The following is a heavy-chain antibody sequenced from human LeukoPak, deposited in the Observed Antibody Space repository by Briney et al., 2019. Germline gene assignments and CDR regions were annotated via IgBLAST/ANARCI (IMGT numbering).Heavy chain of an antibody. V-gene: IGHV1-8*01. CDR3: ARAVGFVQSYYDFWSGYYRGAWFDP. D-gene: IGHD3-3*01. CDR1: GYTFTSYD. Sequence: VASVKVSCKASGYTFTSYDINWVRQATGQGLEWMGWMNPNSGDTGYAQKFQGRVTMTRNTSISTAYMELSSLRSEDTAVYYCARAVGFVQSYYDFWSGYYRGAWFDPWGQGTLVTVSS. J-gene: IGHJ5*02. CDR2: MNPNSGDT.